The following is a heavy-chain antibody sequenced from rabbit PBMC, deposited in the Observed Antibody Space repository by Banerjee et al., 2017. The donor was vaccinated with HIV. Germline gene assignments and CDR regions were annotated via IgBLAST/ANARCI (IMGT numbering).Heavy chain of an antibody. CDR3: ARLYAESDYNL. Sequence: QSLEESGGDLVQPEGSLTLTCTVSGFSLNNYAMSWVRQAPGKGLEWIGYINTGSGSTDYASWAKGRFTISKTSSTTVTLQMTSLTAADTATYFCARLYAESDYNLWGPGTLVTVS. CDR2: INTGSGST. J-gene: IGHJ4*01. D-gene: IGHD2-1*01. CDR1: GFSLNNYA. V-gene: IGHV1S40*01.